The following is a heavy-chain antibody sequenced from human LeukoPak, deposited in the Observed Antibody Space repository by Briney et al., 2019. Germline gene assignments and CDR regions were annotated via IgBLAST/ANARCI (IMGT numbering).Heavy chain of an antibody. CDR2: ISTYNGNT. Sequence: ASVKVSCKASGYTFTSYGISWLRQAPGQGLEWMGWISTYNGNTKYAQKFQGRVTMTTDTSTSTAYMELRSLRSDDTAVYFCARDSGGSYPGDCWGQGTLVTVSS. CDR3: ARDSGGSYPGDC. CDR1: GYTFTSYG. J-gene: IGHJ4*02. V-gene: IGHV1-18*01. D-gene: IGHD1-26*01.